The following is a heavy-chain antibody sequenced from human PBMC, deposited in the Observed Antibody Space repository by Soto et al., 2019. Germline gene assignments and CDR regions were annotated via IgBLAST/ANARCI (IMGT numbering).Heavy chain of an antibody. CDR1: GGTFSSYA. CDR2: IIPIFGTA. J-gene: IGHJ5*02. Sequence: ASVKVSCKASGGTFSSYAISWVRQAPGQGLEWMGGIIPIFGTANYAQKFQGKVTITADESTSTAYMELSSLRSEDTAVYYCARDSGHISIPQNSYWFDPWGQGTLVTVSS. V-gene: IGHV1-69*13. CDR3: ARDSGHISIPQNSYWFDP. D-gene: IGHD2-21*01.